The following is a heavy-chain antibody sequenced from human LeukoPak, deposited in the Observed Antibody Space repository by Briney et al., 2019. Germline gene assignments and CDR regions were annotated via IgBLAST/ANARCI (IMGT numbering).Heavy chain of an antibody. CDR2: IYYSGST. V-gene: IGHV4-59*01. CDR3: ARGPSGSYDL. Sequence: SETLSLTCTVSGGSISSYYWSWIRQPPGKGLEWIGYIYYSGSTNYNPSLKSRVTISVDTSKNQFSLKLSSATAADTAVYYCARGPSGSYDLWGQGTLVTVSS. J-gene: IGHJ5*02. D-gene: IGHD1-26*01. CDR1: GGSISSYY.